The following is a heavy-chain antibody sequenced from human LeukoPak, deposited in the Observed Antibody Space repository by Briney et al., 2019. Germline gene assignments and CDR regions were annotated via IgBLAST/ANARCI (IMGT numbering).Heavy chain of an antibody. D-gene: IGHD6-13*01. CDR3: ARNFGSSWYYFDY. Sequence: SETLPLTCTVSGGSISGYYWSWIRQPPGKGLEWIGYIYYSGNTNYNPSLKSRVTISVDTSNNQFSLKLSSVTAADTAVYYCARNFGSSWYYFDYWGQGTLVTVSS. CDR2: IYYSGNT. V-gene: IGHV4-59*01. CDR1: GGSISGYY. J-gene: IGHJ4*02.